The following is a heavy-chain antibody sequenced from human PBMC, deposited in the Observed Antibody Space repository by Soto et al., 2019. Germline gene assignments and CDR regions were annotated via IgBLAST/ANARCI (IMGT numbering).Heavy chain of an antibody. CDR1: GGSISSGGYS. Sequence: PSETLSLTCAVTGGSISSGGYSWSWIRQPPGKGLEWIGYIYHSGSTFYNPSLKSRVTISVDTSKNQFSLKLTPVTAADTAVYFCARADYEILTGSYAMDVWGQGTTVTVSS. CDR3: ARADYEILTGSYAMDV. J-gene: IGHJ6*02. CDR2: IYHSGST. V-gene: IGHV4-30-2*01. D-gene: IGHD3-9*01.